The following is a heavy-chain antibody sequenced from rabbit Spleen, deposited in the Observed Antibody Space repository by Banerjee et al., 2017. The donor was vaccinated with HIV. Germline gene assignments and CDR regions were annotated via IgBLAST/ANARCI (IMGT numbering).Heavy chain of an antibody. CDR1: GFSFSRGYD. D-gene: IGHD1-1*01. Sequence: QQLVESGGGLVKPGASLTLTCKASGFSFSRGYDMCWVRQAPGRGLEWSGCIYTGNGKTYYASWTKGRFTISKSSSTTVTLQMTSLTAADAATYFCARDNGSGDYIDVYFDLWGPGTLVTVS. CDR2: IYTGNGKT. J-gene: IGHJ4*01. CDR3: ARDNGSGDYIDVYFDL. V-gene: IGHV1S40*01.